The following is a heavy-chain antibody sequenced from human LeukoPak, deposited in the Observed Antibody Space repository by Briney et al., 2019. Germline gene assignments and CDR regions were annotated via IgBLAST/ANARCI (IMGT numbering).Heavy chain of an antibody. Sequence: PSQTLSLTCTVSGGSISRGSYYWSWLRQPAGKGLEWIGRIYASGSTNYNPSVKSRVTILVDTSKNQFSLKLNSVTAADTAVYYCARGAVGAAYDYWGQGTLVTVSS. CDR2: IYASGST. V-gene: IGHV4-61*02. CDR3: ARGAVGAAYDY. CDR1: GGSISRGSYY. J-gene: IGHJ4*02. D-gene: IGHD1-26*01.